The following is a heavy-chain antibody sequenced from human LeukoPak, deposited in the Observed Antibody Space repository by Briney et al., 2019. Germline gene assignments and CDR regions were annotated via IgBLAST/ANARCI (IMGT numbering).Heavy chain of an antibody. CDR1: GFTFSSYD. CDR2: IGTAGDT. Sequence: GGSLRLSCAASGFTFSSYDMHWVRQATGKGLEWVSAIGTAGDTYYPGSVKGRFTISRENAKNSLYLQMNSLRAGDTAVYYCARGPMVRGVIRPFDYWGQGTLVTVSS. D-gene: IGHD3-10*01. CDR3: ARGPMVRGVIRPFDY. J-gene: IGHJ4*02. V-gene: IGHV3-13*01.